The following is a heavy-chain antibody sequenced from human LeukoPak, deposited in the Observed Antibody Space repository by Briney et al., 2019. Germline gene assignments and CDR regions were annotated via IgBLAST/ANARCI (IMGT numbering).Heavy chain of an antibody. V-gene: IGHV3-53*01. CDR1: GFTVSSNY. J-gene: IGHJ6*03. Sequence: GESLRLSCAASGFTVSSNYMSWVRQAPGKGLEWVSVIYSGGSTYYADSVKGRFTISRDNSKNTLYLQMNSLRAEDTAVYYCARDAGLWSGYYYYMDVWGKGTTVTVSS. D-gene: IGHD3-3*01. CDR3: ARDAGLWSGYYYYMDV. CDR2: IYSGGST.